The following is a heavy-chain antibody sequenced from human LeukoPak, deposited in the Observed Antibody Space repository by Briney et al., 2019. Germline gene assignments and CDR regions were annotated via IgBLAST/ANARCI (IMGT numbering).Heavy chain of an antibody. CDR2: ISSSGSTI. D-gene: IGHD2-15*01. CDR1: GFTFSSYE. CDR3: ARLHRYCSGGSCASL. J-gene: IGHJ4*02. Sequence: PGGSLRLSCAASGFTFSSYEMNWVRQAPGKGLEWVSYISSSGSTIYYADSVKGRFTISRDNAKNSLYLQMNSLRAEDTAVYYCARLHRYCSGGSCASLWGQGTLVTVSS. V-gene: IGHV3-48*03.